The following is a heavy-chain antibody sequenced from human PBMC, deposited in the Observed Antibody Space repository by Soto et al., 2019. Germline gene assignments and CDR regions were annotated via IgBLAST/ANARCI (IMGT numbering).Heavy chain of an antibody. Sequence: EVQLLESGGGLVQPGGSLRLSCAASGFTFSSYAMSWVRQAPGKGLEWVSAISGSGGSTYYADSVKGRFTISRDNSKNTVYLQMNSLRAEDTAVYYCAKSGSCSGGSCYLNWFDPWGQGTLVTVSS. V-gene: IGHV3-23*01. D-gene: IGHD2-15*01. CDR3: AKSGSCSGGSCYLNWFDP. J-gene: IGHJ5*02. CDR2: ISGSGGST. CDR1: GFTFSSYA.